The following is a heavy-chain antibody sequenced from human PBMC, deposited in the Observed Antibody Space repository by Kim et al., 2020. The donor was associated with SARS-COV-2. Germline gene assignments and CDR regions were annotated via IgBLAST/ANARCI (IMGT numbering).Heavy chain of an antibody. CDR1: GGSISSSSHY. CDR2: AYYSGST. Sequence: SETLSLTCTVSGGSISSSSHYWAWIRQPPGKGLEWIGSAYYSGSTYYFNPSLKSRVTISVDTSKNQFSLKLSSVTVADTAVYFCASHLSVNWFDYWGQG. J-gene: IGHJ4*02. D-gene: IGHD1-1*01. V-gene: IGHV4-39*01. CDR3: ASHLSVNWFDY.